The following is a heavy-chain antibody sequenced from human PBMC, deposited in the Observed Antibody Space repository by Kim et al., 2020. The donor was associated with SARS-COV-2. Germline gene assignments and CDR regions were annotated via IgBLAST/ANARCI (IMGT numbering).Heavy chain of an antibody. Sequence: SETLSLTCSVSGGALKSGGYYWSWIRQQPGKGLEWVGYIHDTGTSYSNPSLESRVLISMDTSEKRITLKLTSVTAAYTAIYFCASRQAAGGLDSWGQGT. D-gene: IGHD6-13*01. CDR2: IHDTGTS. J-gene: IGHJ5*01. CDR3: ASRQAAGGLDS. CDR1: GGALKSGGYY. V-gene: IGHV4-31*03.